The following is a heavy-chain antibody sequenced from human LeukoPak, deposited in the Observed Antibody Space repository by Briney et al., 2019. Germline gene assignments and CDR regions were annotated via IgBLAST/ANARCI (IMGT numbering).Heavy chain of an antibody. CDR1: GGSISSGGYY. Sequence: NSSETLSLTCTVSGGSISSGGYYSSWIRQHPGKGLEWIGYIYYSGSTYYKPSLKSRVTISVDTSKNQFSLKLSSVTDADTAVYYCARDSAIGASLDPWGQGTLVTVSS. CDR2: IYYSGST. J-gene: IGHJ5*02. D-gene: IGHD1-26*01. V-gene: IGHV4-31*03. CDR3: ARDSAIGASLDP.